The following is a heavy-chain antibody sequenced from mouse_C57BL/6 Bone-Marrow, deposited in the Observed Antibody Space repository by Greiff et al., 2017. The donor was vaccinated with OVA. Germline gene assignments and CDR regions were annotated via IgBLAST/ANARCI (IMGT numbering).Heavy chain of an antibody. V-gene: IGHV1-72*01. Sequence: QQSCQASGYTFTRYWMHWVKQRPGRGLEWIGRIDPNSGGTKYNEKFKSKATLTVDKHSSTAYMQLSSLTSEDSAVYYCARWGGSSYVYFDVWGTGTTVTVSS. CDR3: ARWGGSSYVYFDV. D-gene: IGHD1-1*01. CDR1: GYTFTRYW. J-gene: IGHJ1*03. CDR2: IDPNSGGT.